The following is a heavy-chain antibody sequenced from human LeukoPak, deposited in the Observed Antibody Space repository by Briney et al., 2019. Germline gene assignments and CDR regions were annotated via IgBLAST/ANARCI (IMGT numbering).Heavy chain of an antibody. D-gene: IGHD3-9*01. CDR1: GYTFTSYG. CDR3: ARADCDILTGYYQIDY. J-gene: IGHJ4*02. CDR2: ISAYNGNT. Sequence: ASVKVSCKASGYTFTSYGISWVRQAPGQGLEWMGWISAYNGNTNHAQKLQGRVTMTTDTSTSTAYMELRSLRSDDTAVYYCARADCDILTGYYQIDYWGQGTLVTVSS. V-gene: IGHV1-18*04.